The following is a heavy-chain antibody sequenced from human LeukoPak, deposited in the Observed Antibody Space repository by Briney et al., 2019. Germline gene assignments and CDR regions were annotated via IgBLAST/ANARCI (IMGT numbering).Heavy chain of an antibody. CDR3: ARDTAYCSGGSCYPFDC. CDR2: IYTSGST. Sequence: SETLSLTCTVSGGSISSYYWSWIRQHAGKGLEWIGRIYTSGSTNYNPSLKSRVTMSVDTSKNQFSLKLSSVTAADTAVYYCARDTAYCSGGSCYPFDCWGQGTLVTVSS. V-gene: IGHV4-4*07. J-gene: IGHJ4*02. D-gene: IGHD2-15*01. CDR1: GGSISSYY.